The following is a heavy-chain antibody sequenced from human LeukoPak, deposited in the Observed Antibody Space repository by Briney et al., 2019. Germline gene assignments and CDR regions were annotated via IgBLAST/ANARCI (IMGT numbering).Heavy chain of an antibody. CDR3: ARARRQWLAPQWPHAFDY. J-gene: IGHJ4*02. CDR2: INHSGST. Sequence: SETLSLTCAVYGGSFSGYYWSWIRQPPGKELEWIGEINHSGSTNYNPSLKSRVTISVDTSKNQFSLKLSSVTAADTAVYYCARARRQWLAPQWPHAFDYWGQGTLVTVSS. CDR1: GGSFSGYY. V-gene: IGHV4-34*01. D-gene: IGHD6-19*01.